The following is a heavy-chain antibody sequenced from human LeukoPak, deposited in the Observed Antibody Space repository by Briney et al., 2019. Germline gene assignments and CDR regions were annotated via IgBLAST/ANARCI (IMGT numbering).Heavy chain of an antibody. J-gene: IGHJ6*03. D-gene: IGHD1-26*01. Sequence: SETLSLTCTVSGGSLRSTSYYWGWIRQPPGKGLEWIGSIYHSGSTYYNPSLKSRVTISVDTSKNQFSLKLRSVTAADTAIYYCARRGPWSGGYYFMDVWGKGTTVTVSS. CDR2: IYHSGST. CDR1: GGSLRSTSYY. V-gene: IGHV4-39*01. CDR3: ARRGPWSGGYYFMDV.